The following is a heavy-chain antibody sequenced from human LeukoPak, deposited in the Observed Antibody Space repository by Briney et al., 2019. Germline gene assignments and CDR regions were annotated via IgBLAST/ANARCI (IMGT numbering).Heavy chain of an antibody. D-gene: IGHD3-22*01. Sequence: GGSLRLSCAASGFTFSSYSMNWVRQAPGKGLEWVSSISSSSSYIYYADSVKGRFTISRDNAKNSPYLQMNSLRAEDTAVYYCARADDTGAFDIWGQGTMVTVSS. J-gene: IGHJ3*02. CDR3: ARADDTGAFDI. CDR2: ISSSSSYI. CDR1: GFTFSSYS. V-gene: IGHV3-21*01.